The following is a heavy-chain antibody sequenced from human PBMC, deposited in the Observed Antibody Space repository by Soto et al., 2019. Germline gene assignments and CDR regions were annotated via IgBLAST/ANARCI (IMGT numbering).Heavy chain of an antibody. Sequence: GGSLRLSCAASGFTFSNFWMHWVRQAPGKGLVWVSRIYSDGSGTTYADSVKGRFTISRDNAKSTLYLQMNSLKIEDTAVYYCATGGLGLDYRGQGTLVTVSS. CDR2: IYSDGSGT. D-gene: IGHD6-19*01. CDR1: GFTFSNFW. J-gene: IGHJ4*02. CDR3: ATGGLGLDY. V-gene: IGHV3-74*01.